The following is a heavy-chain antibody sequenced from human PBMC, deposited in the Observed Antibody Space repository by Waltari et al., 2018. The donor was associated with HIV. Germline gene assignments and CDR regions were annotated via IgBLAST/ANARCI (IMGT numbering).Heavy chain of an antibody. J-gene: IGHJ4*02. Sequence: EVQLVESGGGLVQPGGSLRLSCAASGFTFSSYWMHWVRQAPGKGLVWVSRIKSDGTITTYADSVKGRFTISRDNAKNTLFVQMNSLRAEDTAIYYCARDLVVLRYFDWLSTYFDYWGQGTLVTVSS. CDR1: GFTFSSYW. CDR2: IKSDGTIT. CDR3: ARDLVVLRYFDWLSTYFDY. D-gene: IGHD3-9*01. V-gene: IGHV3-74*01.